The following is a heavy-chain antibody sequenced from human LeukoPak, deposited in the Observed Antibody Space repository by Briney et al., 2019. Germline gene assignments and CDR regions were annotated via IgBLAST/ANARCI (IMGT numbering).Heavy chain of an antibody. CDR3: ARVYGSGSYYNGYYYYYYMDV. Sequence: SETLSLTCTVSGGSISSGSYYWSWIRQPPGKGLEWIGSIYYSGSTYYNPSLKSRVTISVDTSKNQFSLKLSSVTAADTAVYYCARVYGSGSYYNGYYYYYYMDVWGKGTTVTISS. J-gene: IGHJ6*03. V-gene: IGHV4-39*01. CDR2: IYYSGST. D-gene: IGHD3-10*01. CDR1: GGSISSGSYY.